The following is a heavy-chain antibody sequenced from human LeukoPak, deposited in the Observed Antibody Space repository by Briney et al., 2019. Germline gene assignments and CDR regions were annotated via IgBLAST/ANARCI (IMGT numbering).Heavy chain of an antibody. V-gene: IGHV3-7*01. CDR1: GFSYSSNW. CDR3: VSSSAGRHPPYF. D-gene: IGHD3-9*01. CDR2: IRPDGGDP. J-gene: IGHJ4*02. Sequence: GGSLRLSCTVRGFSYSSNWMSWVRQAPGKGLEWVAKIRPDGGDPVYADSVEGRFTISRDNAKNSLYLHLNRLRVEDTGVYFCVSSSAGRHPPYFWGQGTLLTVSS.